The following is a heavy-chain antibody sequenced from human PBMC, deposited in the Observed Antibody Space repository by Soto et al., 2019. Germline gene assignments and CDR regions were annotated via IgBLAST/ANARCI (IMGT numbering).Heavy chain of an antibody. V-gene: IGHV4-61*01. CDR2: IYDRGNT. J-gene: IGHJ4*02. D-gene: IGHD4-17*01. CDR1: GCSISSGYYY. Sequence: SETLSRTCSVSGCSISSGYYYWSWIRQPPGKFLEWIGNIYDRGNTYYDPSLRSRVTMSVDTSKSQFSMHLRSVTTADTAVYYCAFSWNALAVTTFDYWGQGIQVTVS. CDR3: AFSWNALAVTTFDY.